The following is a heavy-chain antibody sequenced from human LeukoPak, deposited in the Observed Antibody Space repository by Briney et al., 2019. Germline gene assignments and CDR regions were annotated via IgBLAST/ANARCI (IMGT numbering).Heavy chain of an antibody. CDR2: MHPGNGNT. J-gene: IGHJ4*02. CDR1: GYRFISNY. D-gene: IGHD2-15*01. Sequence: ASVKVSCKASGYRFISNYIQWVRQAPGLGPEWMGWMHPGNGNTRYAEKFQGRVTMTRDTSINTAYMDLSSLRSDDTAVYYCAREGSYCVGGASYSFDFWGQATLITVSS. CDR3: AREGSYCVGGASYSFDF. V-gene: IGHV1-2*02.